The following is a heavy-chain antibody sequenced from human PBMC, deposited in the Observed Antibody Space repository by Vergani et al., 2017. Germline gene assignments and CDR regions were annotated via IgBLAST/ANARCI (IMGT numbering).Heavy chain of an antibody. Sequence: QVQLVESGGGVVQPGRSLRLSCAASGFTFSSYGMHWVRQAPGKGLEWVAVISYDGSNKYYADSVKGRFPISRDNSKNPLYLQMNSLRAEDTAVYYCAKDTAMALDYWGQGTLVTVSS. V-gene: IGHV3-30*18. CDR1: GFTFSSYG. CDR3: AKDTAMALDY. CDR2: ISYDGSNK. J-gene: IGHJ4*02. D-gene: IGHD5-18*01.